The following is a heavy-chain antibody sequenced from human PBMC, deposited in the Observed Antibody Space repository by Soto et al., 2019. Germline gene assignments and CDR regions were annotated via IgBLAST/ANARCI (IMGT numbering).Heavy chain of an antibody. CDR3: ALRGVRGVIDY. V-gene: IGHV3-33*01. CDR2: IWYDGSNK. D-gene: IGHD3-10*01. CDR1: GFTFSSYG. J-gene: IGHJ4*02. Sequence: LRLSCAASGFTFSSYGMHWVRQAPGKGLEWVAVIWYDGSNKYYADSVKGRFTISRDNSKNTLYLQMNSLRAEDTAVYYCALRGVRGVIDYWGQGTLVTVSS.